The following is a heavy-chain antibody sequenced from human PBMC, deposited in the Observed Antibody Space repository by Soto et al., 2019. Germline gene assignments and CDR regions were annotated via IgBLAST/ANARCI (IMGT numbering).Heavy chain of an antibody. Sequence: QVQLQESGPGLVKPSQTLSLTCTVSGGSISSGAYYWSWIRQPPGKGLEWIGYIYYSGSTYYNPSLKSRVTISVDTSKNQFSLKLSSVTAADTAVYYCARECSGGSCYFGMDVWGQGTTVTVSS. J-gene: IGHJ6*02. CDR3: ARECSGGSCYFGMDV. CDR1: GGSISSGAYY. CDR2: IYYSGST. D-gene: IGHD2-15*01. V-gene: IGHV4-30-4*01.